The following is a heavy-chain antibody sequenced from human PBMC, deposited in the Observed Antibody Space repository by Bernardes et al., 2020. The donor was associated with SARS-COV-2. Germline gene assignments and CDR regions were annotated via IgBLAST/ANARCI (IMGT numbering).Heavy chain of an antibody. CDR3: ARDPLIGYFDY. CDR2: INSSGST. J-gene: IGHJ4*02. Sequence: WESLCLTCTVSLGSISANSWSWIRQPPGKGLEFIGYINSSGSTNYNPSLKSRVTISVDTSKNQFSLKLSSVTDADTAVYYCARDPLIGYFDYWGQGTLVTVSS. V-gene: IGHV4-59*01. CDR1: LGSISANS.